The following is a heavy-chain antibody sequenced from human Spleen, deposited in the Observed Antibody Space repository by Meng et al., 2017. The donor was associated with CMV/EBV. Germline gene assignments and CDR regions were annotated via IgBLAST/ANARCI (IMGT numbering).Heavy chain of an antibody. Sequence: EGSLRLSCAASGFTFSSYSMNWVRQAPGKWLEWVSSISSSSSYIYYADSVKGRFTISRDNAKNSLYLQMNSLRAEDTAVYYCAGHYSSSWLETQYYFDYWGQGTLVTVSS. CDR1: GFTFSSYS. CDR3: AGHYSSSWLETQYYFDY. D-gene: IGHD6-13*01. V-gene: IGHV3-21*01. J-gene: IGHJ4*02. CDR2: ISSSSSYI.